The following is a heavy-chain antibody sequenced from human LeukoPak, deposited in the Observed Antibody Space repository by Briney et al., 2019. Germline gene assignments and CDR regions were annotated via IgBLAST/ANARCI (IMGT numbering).Heavy chain of an antibody. J-gene: IGHJ4*02. V-gene: IGHV3-7*04. CDR3: ARQQNRYDTKNFDY. CDR1: GFIFSSYW. CDR2: IKQDGSEK. D-gene: IGHD3-22*01. Sequence: GGSLRLSCAASGFIFSSYWMSWVRQAPGKGLEWVANIKQDGSEKYYVDSVKGRFTVSRDNAKNSLYLQMSSLRAEDTAAYYCARQQNRYDTKNFDYWGQGTLVTVSS.